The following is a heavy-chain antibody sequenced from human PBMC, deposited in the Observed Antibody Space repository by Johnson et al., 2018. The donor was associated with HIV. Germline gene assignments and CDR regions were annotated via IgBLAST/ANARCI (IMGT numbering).Heavy chain of an antibody. V-gene: IGHV3-30*02. CDR2: IPFHGNQQ. CDR3: AKDQWSSSWTNDAVDF. D-gene: IGHD6-13*01. CDR1: GYSFSSYG. J-gene: IGHJ3*01. Sequence: QVQLVESGGGVVQPGGSLRLSCAASGYSFSSYGMYWARQAPDKGLEWVAYIPFHGNQQYYGDSVKGRFTISRDNSRDTLYLQMNSLRAEDTAVYYCAKDQWSSSWTNDAVDFWGQGTMVTVSS.